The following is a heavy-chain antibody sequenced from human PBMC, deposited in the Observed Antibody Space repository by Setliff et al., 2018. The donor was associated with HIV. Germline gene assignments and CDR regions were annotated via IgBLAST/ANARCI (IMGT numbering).Heavy chain of an antibody. Sequence: VASVKVSCKASGYFFNNYGIAWVRQAPGQGLEWMGWISGFNGNTNYAQILQGRVTVTTDTSTSTAYMELRSLRSDDTAVYYCARAGGFCNAATCLRGYDAFDIWGQGTTVTVSS. J-gene: IGHJ3*02. CDR2: ISGFNGNT. D-gene: IGHD2-15*01. CDR3: ARAGGFCNAATCLRGYDAFDI. V-gene: IGHV1-18*01. CDR1: GYFFNNYG.